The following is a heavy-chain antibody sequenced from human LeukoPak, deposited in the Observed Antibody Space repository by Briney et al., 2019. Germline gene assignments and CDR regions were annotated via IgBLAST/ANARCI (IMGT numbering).Heavy chain of an antibody. V-gene: IGHV3-23*01. D-gene: IGHD3-3*01. CDR2: IIGSGGST. CDR3: AKVEDFWSGYYSYLNFDY. CDR1: GFTFSSYA. J-gene: IGHJ4*02. Sequence: PGGSLRLSCAASGFTFSSYAMSWVRQAPGKGLEWVSAIIGSGGSTYYADSVKGRFTISRDNSKNTLYLQMNSLRAEDTAVYYCAKVEDFWSGYYSYLNFDYWGQGTLVTVSS.